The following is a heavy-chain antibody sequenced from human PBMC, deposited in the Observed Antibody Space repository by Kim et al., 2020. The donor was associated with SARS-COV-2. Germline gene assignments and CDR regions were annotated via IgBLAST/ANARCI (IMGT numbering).Heavy chain of an antibody. V-gene: IGHV4-39*01. J-gene: IGHJ4*02. D-gene: IGHD6-13*01. CDR3: ARHTYSSSWYESGYYFDY. Sequence: KSRVTISVDTSKNQFSLKLSSVTAADTAVYYCARHTYSSSWYESGYYFDYWGQGTLVTVSS.